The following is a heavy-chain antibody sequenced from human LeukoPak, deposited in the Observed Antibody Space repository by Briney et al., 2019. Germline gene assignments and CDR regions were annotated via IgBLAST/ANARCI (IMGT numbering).Heavy chain of an antibody. CDR1: GGSFSDYY. CDR2: INHRGST. CDR3: AYSSAFQQH. Sequence: SETLSLPCAVYGGSFSDYYCSWIRHPPVKGLEWVGEINHRGSTNYSPSLKSRVTLSADTSKKQCSLKLSSVTAADTAVYYCAYSSAFQQHCGQGTLVTVSS. D-gene: IGHD6-25*01. J-gene: IGHJ1*01. V-gene: IGHV4-34*01.